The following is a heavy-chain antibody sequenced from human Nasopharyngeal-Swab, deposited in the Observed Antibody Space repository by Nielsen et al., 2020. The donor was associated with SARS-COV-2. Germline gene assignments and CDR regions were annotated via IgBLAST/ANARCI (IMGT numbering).Heavy chain of an antibody. V-gene: IGHV3-7*03. CDR3: ARHPTTHPFDY. CDR2: IKQDGSEK. D-gene: IGHD1-7*01. J-gene: IGHJ4*02. CDR1: GFTFSSYW. Sequence: GASLKISCAASGFTFSSYWMSWVRQAPGKGLEWVANIKQDGSEKYYVDSVKGRFTISRDNAKNSLYLQMNSLRAEDTAVYYCARHPTTHPFDYWGQGTLVTVSS.